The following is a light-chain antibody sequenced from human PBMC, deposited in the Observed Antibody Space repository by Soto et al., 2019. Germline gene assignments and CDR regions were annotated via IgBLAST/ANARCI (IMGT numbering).Light chain of an antibody. CDR1: QSVSTK. J-gene: IGKJ1*01. CDR2: GAS. V-gene: IGKV3-15*01. Sequence: EIVMAQSPATLSVSPGERATLSCRASQSVSTKLAWYQQRPGQAPRLLIYGASTRATGIPDRFSGSGSGTEFPLTISSLQSEDFAVYYCQQYNSWPPITFGQGTKVEI. CDR3: QQYNSWPPIT.